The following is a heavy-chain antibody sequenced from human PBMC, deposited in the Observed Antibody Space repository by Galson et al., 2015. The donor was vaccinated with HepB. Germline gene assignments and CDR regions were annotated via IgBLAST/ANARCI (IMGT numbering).Heavy chain of an antibody. CDR1: GGSISGYY. D-gene: IGHD4-17*01. CDR2: IDSRGST. V-gene: IGHV4-59*01. CDR3: ANNHHPGRFQAGFDR. J-gene: IGHJ5*02. Sequence: SETLSLAWTVSGGSISGYYWGWVRQPPGRGREWIGYIDSRGSTTYHPSLTGRFTLSVDTSKTPFSRKWSTVNATDTPLYYWANNHHPGRFQAGFDRWGQGTLVTVSS.